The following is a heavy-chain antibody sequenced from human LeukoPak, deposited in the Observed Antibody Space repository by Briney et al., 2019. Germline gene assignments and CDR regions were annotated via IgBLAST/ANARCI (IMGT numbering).Heavy chain of an antibody. CDR1: GGSISSSSYY. V-gene: IGHV4-39*01. D-gene: IGHD3-22*01. CDR3: ARCHYDSSGSPDY. Sequence: PSETLSLTCTVSGGSISSSSYYWGWIRQPPGKGLEWIGSIYYSGSTYYNPSLKSRVTISVDTSKNQFSLKLSSVTAADTAVYCCARCHYDSSGSPDYWGQGTLVTVSS. CDR2: IYYSGST. J-gene: IGHJ4*02.